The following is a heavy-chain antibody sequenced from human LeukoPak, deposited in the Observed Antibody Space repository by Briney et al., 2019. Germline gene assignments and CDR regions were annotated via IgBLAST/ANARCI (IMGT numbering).Heavy chain of an antibody. CDR2: IRNKANNYAT. J-gene: IGHJ4*02. CDR1: GFTFSVSA. D-gene: IGHD6-6*01. Sequence: GGSLRLSCAASGFTFSVSAIYWVRQASGKGLEWVGRIRNKANNYATAYGASVKGRFTISREDSKNTAYLQMNSLKTEDTAVYYCTYTSSSGVVYWGQGALVTVSS. V-gene: IGHV3-73*01. CDR3: TYTSSSGVVY.